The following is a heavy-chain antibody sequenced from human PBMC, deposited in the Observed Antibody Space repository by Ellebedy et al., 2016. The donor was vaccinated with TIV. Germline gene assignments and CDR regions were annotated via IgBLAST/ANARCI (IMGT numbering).Heavy chain of an antibody. CDR2: INAGNGNT. Sequence: AASVKVSCKASGYTFTSYAMHWVRQAPGQRLEWMGWINAGNGNTKYSQKLQGRVTMTTDTSTSTAYMELSSLRSEDTAVYYCAAPRYGSGSYDTLFDYWGQGTLVTVSS. J-gene: IGHJ4*02. D-gene: IGHD3-10*01. CDR3: AAPRYGSGSYDTLFDY. V-gene: IGHV1-3*01. CDR1: GYTFTSYA.